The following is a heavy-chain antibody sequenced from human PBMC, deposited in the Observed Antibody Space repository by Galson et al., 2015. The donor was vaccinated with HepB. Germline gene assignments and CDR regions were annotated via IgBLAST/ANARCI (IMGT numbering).Heavy chain of an antibody. V-gene: IGHV3-30-3*01. CDR1: GFTFSSYA. Sequence: SLRLSCAASGFTFSSYAMHWVRQAPGKGLEWVAVISYDGSNKYYADSVKGRFTISRDNSKNTLYLQMNSLRAEDTAVYYCASAVTVPHWEAAFDIWGQGTMVTVSS. D-gene: IGHD4-17*01. J-gene: IGHJ3*02. CDR3: ASAVTVPHWEAAFDI. CDR2: ISYDGSNK.